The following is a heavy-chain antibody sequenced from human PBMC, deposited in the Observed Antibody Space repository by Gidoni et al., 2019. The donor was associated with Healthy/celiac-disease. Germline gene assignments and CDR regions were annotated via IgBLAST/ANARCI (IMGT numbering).Heavy chain of an antibody. CDR2: IGTAGDP. D-gene: IGHD6-13*01. V-gene: IGHV3-13*05. J-gene: IGHJ2*01. Sequence: EVQLVESGGGLVQPGGSLSLSCAASGFTFSSYDMHWVRQATGKGLEWVSAIGTAGDPYYPGSVKGRFTISRENAKNSLYLQMNSLRAGDTAVYYCARGRQAAAGTGWYFDLWGRGTLVTVSS. CDR1: GFTFSSYD. CDR3: ARGRQAAAGTGWYFDL.